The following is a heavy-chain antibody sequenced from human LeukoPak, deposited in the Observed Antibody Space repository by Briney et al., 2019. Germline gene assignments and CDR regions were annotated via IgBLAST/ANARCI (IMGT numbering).Heavy chain of an antibody. CDR1: GFSFRSHG. V-gene: IGHV3-33*01. D-gene: IGHD3-10*01. J-gene: IGHJ2*01. CDR2: IWYDASGK. Sequence: GGSLRLSCAASGFSFRSHGMHWVRQAPGKGLEWVAVIWYDASGKYYADSVRGRFTVSRDNSKNTFHLQMNSLRVDDTAVYYCVRDIYSKYLDFWGRGTLVTVSS. CDR3: VRDIYSKYLDF.